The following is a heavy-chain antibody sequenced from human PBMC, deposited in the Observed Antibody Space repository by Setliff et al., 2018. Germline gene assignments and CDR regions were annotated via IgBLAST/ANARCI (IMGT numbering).Heavy chain of an antibody. CDR3: ARTGTYRYFDY. CDR2: RHDNGER. D-gene: IGHD1-1*01. CDR1: DDSISSRHYY. J-gene: IGHJ4*02. V-gene: IGHV4-61*01. Sequence: PSETLSLTCTVSDDSISSRHYYWSWFRQAPGKGLEWIGYRHDNGERDYNPSLGSRVIISVDTAQNQFSLSLSSVTAADTAVYYCARTGTYRYFDYWGQGTLVTVSS.